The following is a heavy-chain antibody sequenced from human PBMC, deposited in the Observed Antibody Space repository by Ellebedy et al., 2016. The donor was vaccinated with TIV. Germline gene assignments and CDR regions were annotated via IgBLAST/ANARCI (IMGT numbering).Heavy chain of an antibody. D-gene: IGHD1-26*01. V-gene: IGHV3-7*01. CDR2: INQYGSEI. J-gene: IGHJ4*02. CDR3: ARDKIVGATYFDY. Sequence: GESLKISXAASGFTFSSYWMSWVRQAPGKGLEWVANINQYGSEIYYVDSVKGRFTISRDNAKNSLYLQMNSLRAEDTAVYYCARDKIVGATYFDYWGRGTLVTVSS. CDR1: GFTFSSYW.